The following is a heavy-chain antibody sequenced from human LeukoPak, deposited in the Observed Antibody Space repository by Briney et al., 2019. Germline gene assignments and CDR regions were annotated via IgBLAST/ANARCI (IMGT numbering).Heavy chain of an antibody. CDR2: IWYDGSKK. CDR1: GFTFSSYG. V-gene: IGHV3-33*06. CDR3: AKGRYSFAY. J-gene: IGHJ4*02. Sequence: PGGSLRLSCAASGFTFSSYGMHWVRQAPGKGLEWVALIWYDGSKKFYTDSVKGRFTISRDNSKNTLYLQMNSLRAEDTAVYYCAKGRYSFAYWGQGTLVTVSS. D-gene: IGHD5-18*01.